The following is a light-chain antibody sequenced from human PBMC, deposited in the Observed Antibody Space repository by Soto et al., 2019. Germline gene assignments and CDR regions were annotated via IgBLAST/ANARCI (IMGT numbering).Light chain of an antibody. CDR1: QDISSF. J-gene: IGKJ2*01. CDR2: AAA. CDR3: QQYLSYPYT. V-gene: IGKV1-8*01. Sequence: AIRMTQSPSSISASTGDRVTITCRASQDISSFLAWYQQKPGTAPKLLIYAAATLQRGAPSRFSASGSGTDFTLTISRLQSEDFATYFCQQYLSYPYTFGQGTKLEI.